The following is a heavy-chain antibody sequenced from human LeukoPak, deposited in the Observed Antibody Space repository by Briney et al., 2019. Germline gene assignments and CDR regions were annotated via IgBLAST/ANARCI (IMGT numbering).Heavy chain of an antibody. CDR1: GGTFSSYA. D-gene: IGHD5-18*01. V-gene: IGHV1-69*13. Sequence: ASVKVSCKASGGTFSSYAISWVRQAPGQGLEWMGGIIPIFGTANYVQKFQGRVTITADESTSTAYMELSSLRSEDTAVYYCARRRSIQLWASFDYWGQGTLVTVSS. J-gene: IGHJ4*02. CDR2: IIPIFGTA. CDR3: ARRRSIQLWASFDY.